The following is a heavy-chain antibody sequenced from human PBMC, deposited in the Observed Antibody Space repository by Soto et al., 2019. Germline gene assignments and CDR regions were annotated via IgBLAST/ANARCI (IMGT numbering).Heavy chain of an antibody. CDR1: GGSISSDY. CDR2: IYTSGST. Sequence: PSETLSLTCTVSGGSISSDYWSWIRQPAGKGLEWIGRIYTSGSTNYNPSLKSRVTMSVDTSKSQFSLKLSSVTAADTAVYYCARWVVAAQRADWFDPWGQGTLVTVSS. J-gene: IGHJ5*02. V-gene: IGHV4-4*07. D-gene: IGHD2-15*01. CDR3: ARWVVAAQRADWFDP.